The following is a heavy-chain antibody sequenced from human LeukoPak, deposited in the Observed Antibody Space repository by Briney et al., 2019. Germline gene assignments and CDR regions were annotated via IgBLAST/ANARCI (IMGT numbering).Heavy chain of an antibody. V-gene: IGHV4-59*01. J-gene: IGHJ6*02. CDR3: ARAEPRSWYGGDYYYYYGMDV. D-gene: IGHD6-13*01. Sequence: SETLSLTCTVSGGSISSYYWSWIRQPPGKGLEWIGYIYYSGDTNYNPSLKSRVTISVDTSKNQFSLKLSSVTAADTAVYYCARAEPRSWYGGDYYYYYGMDVWGQGTTVTVSS. CDR1: GGSISSYY. CDR2: IYYSGDT.